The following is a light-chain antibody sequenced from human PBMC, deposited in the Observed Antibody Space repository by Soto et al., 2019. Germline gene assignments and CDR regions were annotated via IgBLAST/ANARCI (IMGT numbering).Light chain of an antibody. CDR2: DAS. Sequence: EIVLTQSPATLSLSPGERATLSCRASQSVSSSLAWYQQKPGQAPRLLIYDASNRATGIPARFSGSGSGTDFTLTISSLEPEDFAVDYCQQRSNWPGTFGQGTKLEIK. J-gene: IGKJ2*01. CDR1: QSVSSS. CDR3: QQRSNWPGT. V-gene: IGKV3-11*01.